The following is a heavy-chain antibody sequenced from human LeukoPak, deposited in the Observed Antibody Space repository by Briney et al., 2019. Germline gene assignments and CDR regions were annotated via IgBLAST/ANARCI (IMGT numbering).Heavy chain of an antibody. CDR1: GFTFNTYA. V-gene: IGHV3-33*06. CDR2: IWYDGSKK. CDR3: AKDPLVGASS. D-gene: IGHD1-26*01. J-gene: IGHJ4*02. Sequence: GGSLRLSCAASGFTFNTYAMHWVRQAPGEGLEWMAVIWYDGSKKEYADSVKGRFTVSRDNSKNTLDMQMNSLRAEDTAVYYCAKDPLVGASSWGQGTLVTVSS.